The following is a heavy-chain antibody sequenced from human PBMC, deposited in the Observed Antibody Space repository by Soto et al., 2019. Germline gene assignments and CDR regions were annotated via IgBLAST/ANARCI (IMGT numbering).Heavy chain of an antibody. CDR2: INPSGGST. D-gene: IGHD3-16*01. CDR1: GYTFTSYY. Sequence: VKVSCKASGYTFTSYYMHWVRQAPGQGLEWMGIINPSGGSTSYAQRFQGRVTMTRDTSTSTVYMELSSLRSEDTAVYYCARAYYYYYYGMDVWGQGTTVTVSS. CDR3: ARAYYYYYYGMDV. V-gene: IGHV1-46*03. J-gene: IGHJ6*02.